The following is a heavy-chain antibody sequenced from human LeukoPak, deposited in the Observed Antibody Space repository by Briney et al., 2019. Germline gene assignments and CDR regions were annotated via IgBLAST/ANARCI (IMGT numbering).Heavy chain of an antibody. CDR1: GFRFSNYW. J-gene: IGHJ4*02. D-gene: IGHD6-19*01. CDR2: IKHDGSGP. V-gene: IGHV3-7*01. CDR3: VRAREITVSGTDYFDY. Sequence: GGSLRLSCAVSGFRFSNYWMTWVRQTPGEGLEWVANIKHDGSGPSYLDSVKGRFTISRDNARNLLSLQMSSLRAEDTAVYYCVRAREITVSGTDYFDYWGQGTLVTVSS.